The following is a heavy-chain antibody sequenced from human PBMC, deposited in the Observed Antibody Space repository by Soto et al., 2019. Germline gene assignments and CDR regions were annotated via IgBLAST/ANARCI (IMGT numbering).Heavy chain of an antibody. CDR3: ARKRDIVAPGRSIDY. CDR2: IYYSGST. V-gene: IGHV4-39*01. Sequence: QLQLQESGPGLVKPSETLSLTCTVSGGSISSSSYYWGWIRQPPGKGLEWIGSIYYSGSTYYNPSLKSRVTISVDTSKNQFSLKLSSLTAADTAVYYCARKRDIVAPGRSIDYWGQGTLVTVSS. J-gene: IGHJ4*02. D-gene: IGHD5-12*01. CDR1: GGSISSSSYY.